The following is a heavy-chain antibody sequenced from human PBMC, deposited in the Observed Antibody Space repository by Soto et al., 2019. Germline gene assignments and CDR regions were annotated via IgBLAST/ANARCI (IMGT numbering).Heavy chain of an antibody. CDR3: AKGPYYDFWSGYIYYFEY. CDR1: GFTFGTYA. J-gene: IGHJ4*02. D-gene: IGHD3-3*01. Sequence: PGGSLRLSCAASGFTFGTYAMNWVRQAPGKGLEWVSAVGGSGGSKYYADSVKGRFTISRDNSKNTLYLQMNSLRADDTAVYYCAKGPYYDFWSGYIYYFEYWGQGTLVTVSS. CDR2: VGGSGGSK. V-gene: IGHV3-23*01.